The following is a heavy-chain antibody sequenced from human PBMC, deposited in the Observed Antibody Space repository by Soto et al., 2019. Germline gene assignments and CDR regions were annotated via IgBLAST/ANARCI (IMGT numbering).Heavy chain of an antibody. J-gene: IGHJ3*02. D-gene: IGHD3-22*01. V-gene: IGHV4-34*01. CDR1: NGSFSVYY. CDR2: INRSGST. CDR3: ARDSTRRGACDI. Sequence: SETLSLTCAVYNGSFSVYYWTWIRQTPGKGLEWIGEINRSGSTNYNPSLKSRVAISVDTSKNQFSLKLSSVTAADTAVYFCARDSTRRGACDIWGQGTMVTVSS.